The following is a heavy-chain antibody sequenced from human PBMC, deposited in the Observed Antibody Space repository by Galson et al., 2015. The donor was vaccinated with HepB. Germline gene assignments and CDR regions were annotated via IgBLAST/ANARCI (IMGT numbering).Heavy chain of an antibody. D-gene: IGHD3-10*01. CDR3: ATDSAMVRGVKGNWFDP. Sequence: SVKVSCKVSGYTLTELSMHWVRQAPGKGLEWMGGFDPEDGETIYAQKFQSRVAMTEDTSTDTAYMELSSLRSEDTAVYYCATDSAMVRGVKGNWFDPWGQGTLVTVSS. V-gene: IGHV1-24*01. CDR1: GYTLTELS. CDR2: FDPEDGET. J-gene: IGHJ5*02.